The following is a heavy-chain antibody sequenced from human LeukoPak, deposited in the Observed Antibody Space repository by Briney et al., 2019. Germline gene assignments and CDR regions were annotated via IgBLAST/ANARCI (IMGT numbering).Heavy chain of an antibody. CDR2: ISISGDNT. D-gene: IGHD1-26*01. Sequence: GGSLRLSCAAPGFIFTSYPLTWVRQAPGKGLDWVSTISISGDNTYYADSVKGRFTISRDNSKNTLYLQMHSLSGDDMAIYYCAKGSSIVGERDWGQGTLVTVSS. V-gene: IGHV3-23*01. CDR3: AKGSSIVGERD. J-gene: IGHJ4*02. CDR1: GFIFTSYP.